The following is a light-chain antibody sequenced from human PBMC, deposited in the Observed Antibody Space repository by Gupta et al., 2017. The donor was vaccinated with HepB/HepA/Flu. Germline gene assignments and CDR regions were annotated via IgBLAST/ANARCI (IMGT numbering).Light chain of an antibody. CDR3: QQRSNWPPLT. CDR2: EAS. Sequence: EIVLTQSPATLSLSPGERATLSCRASQSVSSYLAWYQQKPGQAPRLLIYEASNRATGIPARFSGSGSGTDFTLPISSLAPEDFAVYYCQQRSNWPPLTFGGGTKVEIK. J-gene: IGKJ4*01. CDR1: QSVSSY. V-gene: IGKV3-11*01.